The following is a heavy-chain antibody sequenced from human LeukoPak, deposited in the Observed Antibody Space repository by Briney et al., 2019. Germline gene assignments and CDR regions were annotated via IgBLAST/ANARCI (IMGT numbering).Heavy chain of an antibody. CDR2: IKEDGSEE. D-gene: IGHD3-16*01. CDR1: GFKFSNFW. Sequence: GGSLRLSCAASGFKFSNFWMTWVRQTPGKGLEWVANIKEDGSEEYHVDSVKGRFTISRDNTKSSLFLQMNSLRGDDTAVYYCVRDSRPGGAMGLYHNFDFWGQGTLVTVSS. J-gene: IGHJ4*02. V-gene: IGHV3-7*01. CDR3: VRDSRPGGAMGLYHNFDF.